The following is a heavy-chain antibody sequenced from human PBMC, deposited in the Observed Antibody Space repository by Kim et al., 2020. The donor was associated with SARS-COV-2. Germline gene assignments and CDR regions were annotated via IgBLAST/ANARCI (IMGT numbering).Heavy chain of an antibody. Sequence: GGSLRLSCAASGFTFDDYAMHWVRQAPGKGLEWVSGISWNSGSIGYADSVKGRFTISRDNAKNSLYLQMNSLRAEDTALYYCATLLTITMVQGVSYYYYGMDVWGQGTTVTVSS. CDR1: GFTFDDYA. V-gene: IGHV3-9*01. D-gene: IGHD3-10*01. CDR2: ISWNSGSI. CDR3: ATLLTITMVQGVSYYYYGMDV. J-gene: IGHJ6*02.